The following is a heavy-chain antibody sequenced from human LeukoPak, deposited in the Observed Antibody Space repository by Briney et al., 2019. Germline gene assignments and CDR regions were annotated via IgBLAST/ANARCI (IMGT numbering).Heavy chain of an antibody. CDR3: ARSVVVTAILDY. V-gene: IGHV4-30-4*01. Sequence: SETLSLTCTVSGGSISSNYWSWIRQPPGKGLEWIGYIYYSGSTYYNPSPKSRVTISVDTSKNQFSLKLSSVTAADTAVYYCARSVVVTAILDYWGQGTLVTVSS. CDR1: GGSISSNY. CDR2: IYYSGST. J-gene: IGHJ4*02. D-gene: IGHD2-21*02.